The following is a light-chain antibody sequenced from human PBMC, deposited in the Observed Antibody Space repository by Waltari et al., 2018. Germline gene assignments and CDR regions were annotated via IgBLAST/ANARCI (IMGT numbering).Light chain of an antibody. CDR2: TTN. J-gene: IGLJ3*02. CDR3: AAWDDSMNGPV. Sequence: QSVVTQSPSVSGTPGQRVTISCSGGDSNLGSNTVNWYQQFPGAAPRLLIHTTNQRPSGVPDRISGSKSGTSASLAISGLQSDDEADYYCAAWDDSMNGPVFGGGTRLTVL. V-gene: IGLV1-44*01. CDR1: DSNLGSNT.